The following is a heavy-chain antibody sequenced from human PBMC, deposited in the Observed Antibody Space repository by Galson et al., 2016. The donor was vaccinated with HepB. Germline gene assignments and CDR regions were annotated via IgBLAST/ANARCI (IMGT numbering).Heavy chain of an antibody. CDR1: GGSFTGYY. D-gene: IGHD2-15*01. CDR3: TRGGCRGGSCYWGCRSDY. V-gene: IGHV4-34*01. Sequence: ETLSLTCAVSGGSFTGYYWSWIRQTPGKGLEWIGEAIHSGRTKYNPSLKSRVTITVDASNNQFSLKLDSVTAADTALYFCTRGGCRGGSCYWGCRSDYWGPGTLVTVSS. J-gene: IGHJ4*02. CDR2: AIHSGRT.